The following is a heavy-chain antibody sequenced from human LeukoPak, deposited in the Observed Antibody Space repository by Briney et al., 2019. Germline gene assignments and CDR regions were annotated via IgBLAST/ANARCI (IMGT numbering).Heavy chain of an antibody. CDR2: INCSGGST. CDR3: ALIQPDAFDI. CDR1: GYTFTSYY. D-gene: IGHD5-18*01. V-gene: IGHV1-46*01. J-gene: IGHJ3*02. Sequence: ASVKVSCKASGYTFTSYYMHWVRQAPGQGLEWMGIINCSGGSTSYAQKFQGRVTMTRDMSTSTVYMELSSLRSEDTAVYYCALIQPDAFDIWGQGTMVTVSS.